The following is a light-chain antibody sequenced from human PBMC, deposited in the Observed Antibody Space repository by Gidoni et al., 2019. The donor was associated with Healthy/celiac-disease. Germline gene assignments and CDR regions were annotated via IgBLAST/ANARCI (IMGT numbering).Light chain of an antibody. Sequence: EIVLTQSPATLSLYPGERATLSCRASQSVSSYLAWYQQKPGQAPRLLIYDASNRATGIPARFSGSGSGTDFTLTISSLEPEDFAVYYCQQRSNWPFTFXPXTKVDIK. V-gene: IGKV3-11*01. J-gene: IGKJ3*01. CDR1: QSVSSY. CDR2: DAS. CDR3: QQRSNWPFT.